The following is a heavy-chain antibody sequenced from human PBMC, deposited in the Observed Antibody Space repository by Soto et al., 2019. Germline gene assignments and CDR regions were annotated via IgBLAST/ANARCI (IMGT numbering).Heavy chain of an antibody. CDR1: GGSISTGDYS. J-gene: IGHJ1*01. CDR3: ARDENHTFQY. CDR2: IYYSGST. V-gene: IGHV4-30-4*01. Sequence: SETLSLPCTVSGGSISTGDYSWSWIRQPPGKGLEWLGYIYYSGSTYYNPSLKSRVTISVDTSKNQFSLKLSSVTAADTAVYYCARDENHTFQYWGQGTLVTVSS.